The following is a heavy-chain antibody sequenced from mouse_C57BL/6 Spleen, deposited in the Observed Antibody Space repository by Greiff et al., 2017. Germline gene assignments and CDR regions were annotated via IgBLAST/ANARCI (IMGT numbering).Heavy chain of an antibody. V-gene: IGHV1-64*01. J-gene: IGHJ1*03. D-gene: IGHD2-1*01. CDR3: ANYYGGYFDV. CDR2: IHPNSGST. CDR1: GYTFTSYW. Sequence: QVQLKQSGAELVKPGASVKLSCKASGYTFTSYWMNWVKQRPGQGLEWIGMIHPNSGSTNYNEKFKSKATLTVDKSSSTAYMQLSSLTAEDSAVYYCANYYGGYFDVWGTGTTVTVSS.